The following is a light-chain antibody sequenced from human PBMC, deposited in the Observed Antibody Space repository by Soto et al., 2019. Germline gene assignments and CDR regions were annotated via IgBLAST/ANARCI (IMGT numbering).Light chain of an antibody. Sequence: EIVLTQSPGTLSLSPGERATLSCRASQSVSSSYLAWYQQKPGQAPRLLIYGASSRATCIPDRFSGSGSGTDFTLTISILEPEDFAVYYCQQYGSSLYTFGQGTKLEI. CDR3: QQYGSSLYT. J-gene: IGKJ2*01. CDR2: GAS. CDR1: QSVSSSY. V-gene: IGKV3-20*01.